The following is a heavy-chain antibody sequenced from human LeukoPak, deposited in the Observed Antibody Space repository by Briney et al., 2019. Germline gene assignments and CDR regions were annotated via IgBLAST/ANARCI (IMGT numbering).Heavy chain of an antibody. CDR3: ARGYYDVLTGLYYFDY. V-gene: IGHV4-38-2*01. Sequence: SETLSLTCAVSGYSISSGYYWGWIRQPPGKGLEWIGSIYHSGSTYYNPSLKSRVTISVDTSKNQFSLELSSVTAADTAVYYCARGYYDVLTGLYYFDYWGQGTLVTVSS. D-gene: IGHD3-9*01. CDR2: IYHSGST. J-gene: IGHJ4*02. CDR1: GYSISSGYY.